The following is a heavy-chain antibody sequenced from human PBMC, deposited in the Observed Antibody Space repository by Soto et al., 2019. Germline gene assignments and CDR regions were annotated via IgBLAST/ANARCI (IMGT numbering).Heavy chain of an antibody. CDR3: ARHQAGSTAAGLSY. Sequence: QLQLQESGPRLVKPSETLSLTCTVSGGSISSSSYYWGWIRQPPGKGLEWMGSLYYSGSTYYNPSLKSRVTISVDTSKNQFSVKLNSVTAADTAVYYCARHQAGSTAAGLSYWGQGTLVTVSS. CDR2: LYYSGST. V-gene: IGHV4-39*01. D-gene: IGHD6-25*01. CDR1: GGSISSSSYY. J-gene: IGHJ4*02.